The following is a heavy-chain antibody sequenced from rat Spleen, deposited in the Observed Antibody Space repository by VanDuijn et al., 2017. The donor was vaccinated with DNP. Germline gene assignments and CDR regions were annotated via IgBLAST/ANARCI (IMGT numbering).Heavy chain of an antibody. CDR1: GFTFSDYV. CDR3: TTLTGREY. Sequence: VQLVESGGGLVQPGRSLKLSCAASGFTFSDYVMAWVRQAPTKGLEWVASISYDDRKTYYRDSVKGRFTIPRDNSKSRLYLQMESLRAEDTAIYYCTTLTGREYWGQGVMVTVSS. D-gene: IGHD5-1*01. J-gene: IGHJ2*01. V-gene: IGHV5-20*01. CDR2: ISYDDRKT.